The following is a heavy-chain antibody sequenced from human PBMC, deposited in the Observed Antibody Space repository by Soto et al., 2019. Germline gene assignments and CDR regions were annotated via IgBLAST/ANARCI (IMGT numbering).Heavy chain of an antibody. Sequence: ASVKVSCKASGYTFSNYAMHWVRQAPGQRLEWMGWINAGNGNTKYSQNLQGRVAITRDTSASTAYVELSSLRSEDTAVYYCARVYCSTPTCYGYYAMDVWGQGTTVTVPS. D-gene: IGHD2-2*01. CDR3: ARVYCSTPTCYGYYAMDV. CDR1: GYTFSNYA. CDR2: INAGNGNT. J-gene: IGHJ6*02. V-gene: IGHV1-3*01.